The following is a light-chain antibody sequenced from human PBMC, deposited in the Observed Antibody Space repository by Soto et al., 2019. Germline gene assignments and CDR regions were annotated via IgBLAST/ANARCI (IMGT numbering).Light chain of an antibody. Sequence: IVLTQSPVTLSLSQGERATLSCRASQSVTSSYLAWYQQKPGQAPRLLIYGASSRATGIPDRFSGSGSGTDFTLTISRLEPEDFAVYYCQQYGSSPLTFGGGTKVEIK. CDR1: QSVTSSY. V-gene: IGKV3-20*01. J-gene: IGKJ4*01. CDR3: QQYGSSPLT. CDR2: GAS.